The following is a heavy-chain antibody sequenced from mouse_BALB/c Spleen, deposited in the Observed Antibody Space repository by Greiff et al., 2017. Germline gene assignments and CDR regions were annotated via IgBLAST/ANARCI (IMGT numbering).Heavy chain of an antibody. J-gene: IGHJ4*01. D-gene: IGHD1-1*01. CDR2: IDPANGNT. CDR1: GFNIKDTY. Sequence: VQLQQSGAELVKPGASVKLSCTASGFNIKDTYMHWVKQRPEQGLEWIGRIDPANGNTKYDPKFQGKATITADTSSNTAYLQLSSLTSEDTAVYYGVKEGITTVVDAMDYWGQGTSVTVSS. V-gene: IGHV14-3*02. CDR3: VKEGITTVVDAMDY.